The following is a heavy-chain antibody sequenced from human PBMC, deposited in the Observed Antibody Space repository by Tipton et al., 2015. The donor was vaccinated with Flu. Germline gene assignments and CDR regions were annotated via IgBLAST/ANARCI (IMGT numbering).Heavy chain of an antibody. D-gene: IGHD3-3*01. CDR1: GGSISSYY. V-gene: IGHV4-59*08. J-gene: IGHJ6*02. Sequence: TLFLTCTVSGGSISSYYWSWIRQPPGKGLEWIGYIYYSGSTNYNPSLKSRVTISVGTSKNQFSLKLSSVTAADTAVYYCARQYYDFWSGSGYYYYGMDVWGQGTTVTVSS. CDR3: ARQYYDFWSGSGYYYYGMDV. CDR2: IYYSGST.